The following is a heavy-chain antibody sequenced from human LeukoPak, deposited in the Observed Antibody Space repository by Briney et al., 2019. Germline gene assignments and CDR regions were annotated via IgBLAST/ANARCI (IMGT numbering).Heavy chain of an antibody. D-gene: IGHD2-15*01. CDR1: GFTFSSYW. CDR2: ISSSSSYI. V-gene: IGHV3-21*01. Sequence: GGSLRLSCAASGFTFSSYWMHWVRQAPGKGLEWVSSISSSSSYIYYADSVKGRFTISRDNAKNSLYLQMNSLRAEDTAVYYCARATGGKMEDAFDIWGQGTMVTVSS. CDR3: ARATGGKMEDAFDI. J-gene: IGHJ3*02.